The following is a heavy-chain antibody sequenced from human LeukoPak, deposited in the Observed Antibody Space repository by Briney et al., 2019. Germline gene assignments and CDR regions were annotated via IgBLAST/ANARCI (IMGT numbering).Heavy chain of an antibody. V-gene: IGHV3-23*01. J-gene: IGHJ4*02. CDR3: AKDQGIAVAGFDY. Sequence: GGSLRLSCAASGFTFSSYGMSWVRQAPGKGLEWVSAISGSGGSTYYADSVKGRFTISRDNSKNTLYLQMNSLRAEDTAVYYCAKDQGIAVAGFDYWGQGTLVTVSS. CDR1: GFTFSSYG. CDR2: ISGSGGST. D-gene: IGHD6-19*01.